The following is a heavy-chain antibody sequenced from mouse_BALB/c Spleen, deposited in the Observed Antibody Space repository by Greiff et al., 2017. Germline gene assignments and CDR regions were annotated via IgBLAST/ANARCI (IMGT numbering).Heavy chain of an antibody. CDR1: GYTFSSYW. J-gene: IGHJ3*01. CDR3: ARSGNYGVWFAY. CDR2: ILPGSGST. Sequence: QVQLKQSGAELMKPGASVKISCKATGYTFSSYWIEWVKQRPGHGLEWIGEILPGSGSTNYNEKFKGKATFTADTSSNTAYMQLSSLTSEDSAVYYCARSGNYGVWFAYWGQGTLVTVSA. D-gene: IGHD2-1*01. V-gene: IGHV1-9*01.